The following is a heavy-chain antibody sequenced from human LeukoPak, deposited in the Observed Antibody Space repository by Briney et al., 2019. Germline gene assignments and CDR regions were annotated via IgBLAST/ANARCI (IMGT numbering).Heavy chain of an antibody. D-gene: IGHD3-3*01. Sequence: SQTLSLTCTVSGGSISSGGYYWSWIRQPPGKGLEWIGYIYHSGSTYYNPSLKSRVTISVDRSKNQFSLRLSSVTAADTAVYYCARDSLNDFWSGYSEGGYFDYWGQGTLVTVSS. CDR3: ARDSLNDFWSGYSEGGYFDY. CDR1: GGSISSGGYY. J-gene: IGHJ4*02. CDR2: IYHSGST. V-gene: IGHV4-30-2*01.